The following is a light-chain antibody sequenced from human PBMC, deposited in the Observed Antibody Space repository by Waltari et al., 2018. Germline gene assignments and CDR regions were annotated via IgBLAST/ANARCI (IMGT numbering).Light chain of an antibody. CDR1: PSILYSSNKTNY. Sequence: DHAMTQAPDSLTVSSGARATINCKSRPSILYSSNKTNYLAWYQQKPGQPPNLLIYWASTRESGVPDRFSGSGSGTDFTLTISSLQAEDVAVYYCQQYYTAPYTFGQGTKLEIK. J-gene: IGKJ2*01. V-gene: IGKV4-1*01. CDR3: QQYYTAPYT. CDR2: WAS.